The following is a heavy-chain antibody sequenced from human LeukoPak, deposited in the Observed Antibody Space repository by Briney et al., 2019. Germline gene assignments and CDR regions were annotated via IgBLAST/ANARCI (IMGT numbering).Heavy chain of an antibody. CDR2: ISSSPSYT. J-gene: IGHJ4*02. Sequence: PGGSLRSPGAALGPALTHTDSSGIRKAPGKGLEWVSYISSSPSYTKHAVSLKGRFTISRDDAKHSVYLQMNSLRVEDTAVYYCARDSGAAAHYFHYWGQGALVTVPS. V-gene: IGHV3-11*05. CDR1: GPALTHTD. D-gene: IGHD2-2*01. CDR3: ARDSGAAAHYFHY.